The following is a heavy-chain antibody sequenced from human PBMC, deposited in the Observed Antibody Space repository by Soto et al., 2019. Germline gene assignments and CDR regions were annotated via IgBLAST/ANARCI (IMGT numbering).Heavy chain of an antibody. D-gene: IGHD4-17*01. CDR3: ASSDSTVTTGIIDAFDI. CDR1: GDSVSSNSAA. CDR2: TYYRSKWYN. Sequence: KQSPTLSLTCAISGDSVSSNSAAWTWIRPSPSRGLEWLGRTYYRSKWYNDYAVSVKSRITINPYTSKYQLSLQLNSVTPEDTAVYYCASSDSTVTTGIIDAFDIWGQGTMVTVSS. V-gene: IGHV6-1*01. J-gene: IGHJ3*02.